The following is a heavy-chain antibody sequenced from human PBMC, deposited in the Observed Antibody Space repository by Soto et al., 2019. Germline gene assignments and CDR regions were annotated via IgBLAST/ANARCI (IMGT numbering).Heavy chain of an antibody. CDR1: GLTFSGYW. CDR2: INQDGSAK. V-gene: IGHV3-7*05. D-gene: IGHD3-22*01. CDR3: VGADAGRHFYDTAGP. Sequence: PGGSLRLSCAVSGLTFSGYWMSWVRQVTGKGLEWVANINQDGSAKYHADSVKGRFTISRDNARSLLYLQMNSLRIEDTAVYYCVGADAGRHFYDTAGPWGQGTVVTVSS. J-gene: IGHJ3*01.